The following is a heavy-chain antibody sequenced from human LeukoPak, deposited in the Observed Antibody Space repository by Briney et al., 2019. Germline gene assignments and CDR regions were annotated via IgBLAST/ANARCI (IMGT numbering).Heavy chain of an antibody. D-gene: IGHD2-15*01. J-gene: IGHJ5*02. V-gene: IGHV1-3*01. CDR1: GYTFTSYA. CDR2: INAGNDNT. Sequence: GASVKVSCKASGYTFTSYAMHWGRQAPGQRLEWMGWINAGNDNTKYSQKFQGRVTITRDTSASTAYMELSSLRSEDTAVYYCARDLGYCTGGTCYPNWFDPWGQGTLVTVSS. CDR3: ARDLGYCTGGTCYPNWFDP.